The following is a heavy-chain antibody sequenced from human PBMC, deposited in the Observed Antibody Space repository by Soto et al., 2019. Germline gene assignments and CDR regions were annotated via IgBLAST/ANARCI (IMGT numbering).Heavy chain of an antibody. CDR1: GGSISYNSYY. J-gene: IGHJ4*02. V-gene: IGHV4-39*02. D-gene: IGHD2-8*02. Sequence: SETLSLTCSVSGGSISYNSYYWGWIRQPPGKGLEGVGGIFYTGTTYYSPSLKGRVTIYVDTSKNSFSFNLTSVTAAPTPVYFCARLVVLVPVANARGQRPLVTVSS. CDR2: IFYTGTT. CDR3: ARLVVLVPVANA.